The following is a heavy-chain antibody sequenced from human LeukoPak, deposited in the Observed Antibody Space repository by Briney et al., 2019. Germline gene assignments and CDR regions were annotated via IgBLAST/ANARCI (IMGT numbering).Heavy chain of an antibody. CDR2: ISGSGAST. D-gene: IGHD1-26*01. CDR1: GFTLSTNA. CDR3: AKDVGKWESLHFFDY. Sequence: GGSLSLSCLTSGFTLSTNAMGWVRQAPGKGLEWISGISGSGASTYYADSVKGRFTISRDDSRNTLYLQMNSLRGDDTAVYYCAKDVGKWESLHFFDYWGQGTLVTVSS. J-gene: IGHJ4*02. V-gene: IGHV3-23*01.